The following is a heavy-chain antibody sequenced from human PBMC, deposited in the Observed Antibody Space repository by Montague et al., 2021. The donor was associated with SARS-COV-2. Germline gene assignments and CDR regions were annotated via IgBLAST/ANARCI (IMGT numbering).Heavy chain of an antibody. CDR1: GFTFSSYA. D-gene: IGHD3-10*01. CDR3: ARDDRVLLWFGELSGYYYGMDV. CDR2: ISYDGSNK. Sequence: SLRLSCAASGFTFSSYAMHWVRQAPGKGLEWVAVISYDGSNKYYSDSVKGLFTISRDNSKNTLYLQKNSLRAEDTAVYYCARDDRVLLWFGELSGYYYGMDVWGQGTTVTVSS. J-gene: IGHJ6*02. V-gene: IGHV3-30-3*01.